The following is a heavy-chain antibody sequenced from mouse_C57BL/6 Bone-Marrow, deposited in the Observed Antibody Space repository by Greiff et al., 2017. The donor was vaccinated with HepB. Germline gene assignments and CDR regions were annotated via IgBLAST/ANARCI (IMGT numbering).Heavy chain of an antibody. CDR2: INPNNGGT. D-gene: IGHD2-4*01. J-gene: IGHJ3*01. CDR3: ARGLGDYDPAWFAY. CDR1: GYTFTDYN. Sequence: EVKLQESGPELVKPGASVKMSCKASGYTFTDYNMHWVKQSHGKSLEWIGYINPNNGGTSYNQKFKGKATLTVNKSSSTAYMELRSLTSEDSAVYYCARGLGDYDPAWFAYWGQGTLVTVSA. V-gene: IGHV1-22*01.